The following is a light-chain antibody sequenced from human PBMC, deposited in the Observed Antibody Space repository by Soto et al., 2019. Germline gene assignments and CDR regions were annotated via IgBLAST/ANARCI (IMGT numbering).Light chain of an antibody. Sequence: IVVTQSPATLSVSPGERATLSCRASHSVGSNLAWYQQKPGQAPRLLIHEASIRATGVPARFSGSGSGTDFTLTISSLQSEDFATYYCQQLNSYPLTFGQGTRLEIK. V-gene: IGKV3-15*01. CDR2: EAS. CDR3: QQLNSYPLT. CDR1: HSVGSN. J-gene: IGKJ5*01.